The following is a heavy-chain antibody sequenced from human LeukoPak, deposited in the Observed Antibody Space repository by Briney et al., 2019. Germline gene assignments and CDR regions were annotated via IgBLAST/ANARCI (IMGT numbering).Heavy chain of an antibody. CDR1: GITLSNYG. CDR3: AKRGVVIRVILVGFHKEAYYFDS. J-gene: IGHJ4*02. Sequence: GGSLRLSCAVSGITLSNYGMSWVRQAPGKGLEWVAGISDRGSRTNYADSVKGRFTISTDHPKNTLYLQMNSLRAEDTAVYFCAKRGVVIRVILVGFHKEAYYFDSRGQGALVTVSS. V-gene: IGHV3-23*01. CDR2: ISDRGSRT. D-gene: IGHD3-22*01.